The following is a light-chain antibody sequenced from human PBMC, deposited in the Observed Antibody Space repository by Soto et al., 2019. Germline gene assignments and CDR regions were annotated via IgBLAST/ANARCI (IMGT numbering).Light chain of an antibody. CDR1: SSDVGGYNY. V-gene: IGLV2-11*01. CDR3: CSYAGSYPYEV. Sequence: QSALTQPRAVSGSPGQSVTISCTGTSSDVGGYNYVSWYQQHPGNAPKLMIYDVSKRPSGVPDRFSGSKSGNTASLTISGLQADDEADYYCCSYAGSYPYEVFGGGTKLTVL. CDR2: DVS. J-gene: IGLJ2*01.